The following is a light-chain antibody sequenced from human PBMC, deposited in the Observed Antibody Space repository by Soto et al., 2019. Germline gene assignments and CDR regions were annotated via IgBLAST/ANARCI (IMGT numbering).Light chain of an antibody. Sequence: QSVLTQPPSASGTPGQRVTISCSGSSSNIGSNTVNWYQQLPGTAPKLLIYSNNQRPSGVPDRFSGSKSGTSASLAISGLQSEDEADYDCAAWDDRFDVFGTGTKVTVL. V-gene: IGLV1-44*01. CDR2: SNN. CDR1: SSNIGSNT. J-gene: IGLJ1*01. CDR3: AAWDDRFDV.